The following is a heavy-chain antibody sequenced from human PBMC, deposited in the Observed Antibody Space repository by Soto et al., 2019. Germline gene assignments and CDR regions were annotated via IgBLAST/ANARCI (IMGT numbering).Heavy chain of an antibody. CDR1: GYTFTGYY. D-gene: IGHD6-19*01. V-gene: IGHV1-2*04. CDR2: INPNSGGT. CDR3: ARAKQWRNSWYFDL. Sequence: QVQLVQSGAEVTKPGASVKVSCKASGYTFTGYYMHWVRQAPGQGLEWMGWINPNSGGTNYAQKLQGWVTMTRDTSISTAYMELSRLRSDDTAVYYCARAKQWRNSWYFDLWGRGTLVTVSS. J-gene: IGHJ2*01.